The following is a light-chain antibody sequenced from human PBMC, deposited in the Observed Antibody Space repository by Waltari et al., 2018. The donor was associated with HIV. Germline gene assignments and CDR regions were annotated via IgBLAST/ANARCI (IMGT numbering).Light chain of an antibody. Sequence: DIGVTQSPDALAVSLGERATINCKSSQSLLNSFNNMNYLAWYQQRPGRPPKLLIYWASTRESGVPDLFSGSGSGTDFTLTIGSLQAEDVAVYYCQQYYDTPWTFGQGTKVEIK. V-gene: IGKV4-1*01. J-gene: IGKJ1*01. CDR2: WAS. CDR3: QQYYDTPWT. CDR1: QSLLNSFNNMNY.